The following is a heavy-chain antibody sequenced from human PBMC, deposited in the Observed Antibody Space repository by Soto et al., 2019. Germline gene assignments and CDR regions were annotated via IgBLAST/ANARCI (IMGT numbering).Heavy chain of an antibody. D-gene: IGHD1-26*01. CDR1: GGSVSSGSYY. CDR2: IYYSGST. CDR3: ARDHVSGSYSDY. V-gene: IGHV4-61*01. Sequence: QVQLQESGPGLVKPSETLSLTCTVSGGSVSSGSYYWSWIRQLPGKGLEWIGYIYYSGSTNYNPSLKSRVTISVDTSKNQFALKLSSVTAADTAVYYCARDHVSGSYSDYWGQGTLVTVSS. J-gene: IGHJ4*02.